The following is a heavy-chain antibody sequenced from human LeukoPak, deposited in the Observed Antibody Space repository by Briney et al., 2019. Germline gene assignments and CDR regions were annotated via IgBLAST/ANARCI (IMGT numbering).Heavy chain of an antibody. CDR3: ARGRYKGSSGSYLTPFDY. V-gene: IGHV1-46*01. Sequence: ASVKVPCKASGYTFTSYYMHWVRQAPGQGLEWMGIINPSGGSTSYAQKFQGRVTMTRDMSTSTVYMKLSSLRSEDTAVYYCARGRYKGSSGSYLTPFDYWGQGTLVTVSS. J-gene: IGHJ4*02. CDR1: GYTFTSYY. CDR2: INPSGGST. D-gene: IGHD1-26*01.